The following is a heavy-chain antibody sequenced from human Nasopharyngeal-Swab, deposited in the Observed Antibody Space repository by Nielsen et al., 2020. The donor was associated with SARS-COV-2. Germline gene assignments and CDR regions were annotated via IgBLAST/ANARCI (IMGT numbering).Heavy chain of an antibody. CDR2: ISSSSTYI. D-gene: IGHD3-3*01. J-gene: IGHJ6*02. CDR1: GFTFSNYN. V-gene: IGHV3-21*01. CDR3: TRDGLDYDFWSAYFMDV. Sequence: GGSLRLSCAASGFTFSNYNMNWVRQAPGKGLAWVSSISSSSTYIYYADSVKGRFTISRDNTKNSLSLQMNSLRAEDTAVYYCTRDGLDYDFWSAYFMDVWGQGTTVTVSS.